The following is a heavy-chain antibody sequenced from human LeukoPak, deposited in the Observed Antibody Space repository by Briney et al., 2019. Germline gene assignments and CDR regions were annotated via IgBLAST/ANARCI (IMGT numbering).Heavy chain of an antibody. D-gene: IGHD3-10*01. CDR2: ISGSGGST. V-gene: IGHV3-23*01. J-gene: IGHJ6*03. CDR3: AKELFYGSGSYDYYYYMDV. Sequence: GGSLRLSCAASGFTFSSDAMSSVRQAPGKGLEWVSAISGSGGSTYYADSVKGRFTISRDNSKNTLYLQMNSLRAEDTAVYYCAKELFYGSGSYDYYYYMDVWGKGTTVTVSS. CDR1: GFTFSSDA.